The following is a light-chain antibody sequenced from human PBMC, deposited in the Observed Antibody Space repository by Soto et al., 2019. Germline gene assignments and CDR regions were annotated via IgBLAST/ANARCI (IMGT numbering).Light chain of an antibody. Sequence: IVWTHSPATLSFSPGEMATLSFGASQSVSSYLAWYQQKPGQAPRLLIYDTSNRATGIPARFSGSGSGTDFTLTISSLEPEDFAVYYCLHRNNWPLTFGGGTKVDIK. CDR1: QSVSSY. CDR3: LHRNNWPLT. J-gene: IGKJ4*01. CDR2: DTS. V-gene: IGKV3-11*01.